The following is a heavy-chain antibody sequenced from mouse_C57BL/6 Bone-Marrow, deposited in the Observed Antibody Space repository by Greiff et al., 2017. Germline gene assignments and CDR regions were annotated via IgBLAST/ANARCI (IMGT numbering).Heavy chain of an antibody. CDR3: TTDWFAY. CDR1: GYTFTSYG. CDR2: IYPRSGNT. V-gene: IGHV1-81*01. Sequence: QVHVKQSGAELVRPGASVKLSCKASGYTFTSYGISWVKQRPGQGLEWIGEIYPRSGNTYYNEKFKGKATMTADKSSSTAYMELRSLTSEDSAVYFCTTDWFAYWGRGQGVTVTA. J-gene: IGHJ3*01.